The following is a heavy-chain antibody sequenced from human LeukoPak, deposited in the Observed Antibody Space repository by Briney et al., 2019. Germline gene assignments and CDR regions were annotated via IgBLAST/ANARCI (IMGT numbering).Heavy chain of an antibody. CDR3: ARVIVVVIIPNWFDP. V-gene: IGHV4-39*07. Sequence: PSETLSLTCTVSGGSISSSSYYWGWIRQPPGKGLEWIGSIYYSGSTYYNPSLKSRVTISVDTSKNQFSLKLSSVTAADTAVYYCARVIVVVIIPNWFDPWGQGTLVTVSS. D-gene: IGHD3-22*01. CDR2: IYYSGST. CDR1: GGSISSSSYY. J-gene: IGHJ5*02.